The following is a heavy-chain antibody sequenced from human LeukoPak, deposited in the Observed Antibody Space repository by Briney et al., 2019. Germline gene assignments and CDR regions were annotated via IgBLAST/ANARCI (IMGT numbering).Heavy chain of an antibody. V-gene: IGHV3-74*03. Sequence: PGGSLRLSCAASGFTFNTYWMHRVRHAPGKGLVWVSRIKSDGSSTKYADSVKGRFTISRDNANNRLYLQMNSLRVDDTAVYFCAREAKVTSNAFDIWGQGTVVAVSS. CDR3: AREAKVTSNAFDI. CDR1: GFTFNTYW. D-gene: IGHD4-17*01. CDR2: IKSDGSST. J-gene: IGHJ3*02.